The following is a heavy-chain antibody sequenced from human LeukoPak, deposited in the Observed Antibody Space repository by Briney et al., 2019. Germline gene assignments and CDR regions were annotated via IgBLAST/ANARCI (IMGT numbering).Heavy chain of an antibody. D-gene: IGHD1-26*01. CDR1: GGSISSYY. CDR3: AREPVVGAPFDY. J-gene: IGHJ4*02. CDR2: IYTRGST. Sequence: SETLSLTCTLSGGSISSYYWSWIRQPAGRGLEWIGRIYTRGSTNYNPSLKRRVTMSVDTSKNQFSLKLSSVTAADTAVYYCAREPVVGAPFDYWGQGTLVTVSS. V-gene: IGHV4-4*07.